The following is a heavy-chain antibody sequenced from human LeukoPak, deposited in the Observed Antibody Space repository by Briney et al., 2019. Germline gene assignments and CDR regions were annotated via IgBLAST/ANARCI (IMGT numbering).Heavy chain of an antibody. V-gene: IGHV3-21*01. CDR2: ISSSSSYI. Sequence: GGSLRLSCAASGFTFSSYSMNWVRQAPGKGLEWVSSISSSSSYIYYVDSVKGRFTISRDNAKNSLYLQMNSLRAEDTAVYYCARDRSSSTNDYWGQGTLVTVSS. D-gene: IGHD2-2*01. CDR3: ARDRSSSTNDY. J-gene: IGHJ4*02. CDR1: GFTFSSYS.